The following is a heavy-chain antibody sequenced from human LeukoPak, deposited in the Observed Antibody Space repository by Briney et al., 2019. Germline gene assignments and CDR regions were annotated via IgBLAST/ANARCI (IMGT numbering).Heavy chain of an antibody. CDR3: ARGYDSSGYSFQH. Sequence: GGSLRLSCAASGFTFSSYSMNWVRQAPGKGLEWVSYISSSSSTIYYADSVKGRFTISRDNAKNSLHLQMNSLRAEDTAVYYCARGYDSSGYSFQHWGQGTLVTVSS. V-gene: IGHV3-48*01. D-gene: IGHD3-22*01. CDR1: GFTFSSYS. J-gene: IGHJ1*01. CDR2: ISSSSSTI.